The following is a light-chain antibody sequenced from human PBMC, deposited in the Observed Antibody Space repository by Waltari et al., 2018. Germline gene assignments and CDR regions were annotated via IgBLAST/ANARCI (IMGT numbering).Light chain of an antibody. V-gene: IGKV1-13*02. Sequence: IQLTQSPSSLSAALGDRVTITCRASQVINTALAWYQQKPGKAPNPLIYDASNLESGVPARFSGSGSGTDFSLTISSLQPEDFATYYCQQFISYPRTFGGGTKVEIK. CDR3: QQFISYPRT. CDR1: QVINTA. J-gene: IGKJ4*01. CDR2: DAS.